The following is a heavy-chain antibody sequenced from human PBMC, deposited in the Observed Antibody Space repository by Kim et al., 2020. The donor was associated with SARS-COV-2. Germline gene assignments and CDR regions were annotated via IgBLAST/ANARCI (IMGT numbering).Heavy chain of an antibody. V-gene: IGHV3-13*01. CDR2: IGTAGDT. J-gene: IGHJ6*02. D-gene: IGHD3-10*01. CDR3: ARGSMVRGVIEYYYYYGMDV. CDR1: GFTFSSYD. Sequence: GGSLRLSCAASGFTFSSYDMHWVRQATGKGLEWVSAIGTAGDTYYPGSVKGRFTISRENAKNSLYLQMNSLRAGDTAVYYCARGSMVRGVIEYYYYYGMDVWGRGTTVSVSS.